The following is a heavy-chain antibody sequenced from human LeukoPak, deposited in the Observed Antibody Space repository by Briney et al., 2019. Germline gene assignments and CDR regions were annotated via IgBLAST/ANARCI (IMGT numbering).Heavy chain of an antibody. CDR3: ARENYDSSGYFRHFDY. J-gene: IGHJ4*02. V-gene: IGHV1-69*01. CDR1: GGTFSSYA. Sequence: GSSVKVSCKAYGGTFSSYAISWVRQAPGQGLEWMGGIIPIFGTANYAQKFQGRVTITADESTSTAYMELSSLRSEDTAVYYCARENYDSSGYFRHFDYWGQGTLVTVSS. D-gene: IGHD3-22*01. CDR2: IIPIFGTA.